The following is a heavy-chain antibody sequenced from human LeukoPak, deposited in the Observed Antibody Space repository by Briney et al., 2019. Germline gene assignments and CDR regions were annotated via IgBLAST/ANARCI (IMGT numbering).Heavy chain of an antibody. CDR2: VYYSGST. J-gene: IGHJ4*02. CDR1: GGSLSSYY. Sequence: PSETLSLTCTVSGGSLSSYYWSWIRQPPGKGLEWIGYVYYSGSTNYNPSLKSRVTISVDTSKNQFSLSLTSVTAADTAVHYCAKSYSSTWYGDFDYWGQGTLVTVSS. D-gene: IGHD6-13*01. V-gene: IGHV4-59*08. CDR3: AKSYSSTWYGDFDY.